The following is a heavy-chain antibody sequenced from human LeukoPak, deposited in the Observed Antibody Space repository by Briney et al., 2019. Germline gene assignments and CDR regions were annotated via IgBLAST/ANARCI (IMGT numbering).Heavy chain of an antibody. CDR2: ISSSSSTI. Sequence: GGSLRLSCAASGFTFSSYAMSWVRQAPGKGLEWVSYISSSSSTIYYADSVKGRFTISRDNAKNSLYLQMNSLRAEDTAVYYCAREVPQRSWADGSGSYYWGQGTLVTVSS. J-gene: IGHJ4*02. CDR3: AREVPQRSWADGSGSYY. CDR1: GFTFSSYA. V-gene: IGHV3-48*04. D-gene: IGHD3-10*01.